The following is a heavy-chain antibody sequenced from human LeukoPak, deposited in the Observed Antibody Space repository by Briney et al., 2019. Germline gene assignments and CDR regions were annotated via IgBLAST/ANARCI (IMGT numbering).Heavy chain of an antibody. J-gene: IGHJ4*02. CDR2: IKEDGSEK. CDR1: GFTFSDYW. V-gene: IGHV3-7*01. CDR3: ARAYSGAYRAGDY. Sequence: GGSLRLSCAASGFTFSDYWMTWVRQAPGKGLEWVADIKEDGSEKYYVDSVKGRFTISRDNAKNSLYLQMTSLRAEDTAVYYCARAYSGAYRAGDYWGQGTLVTVSS. D-gene: IGHD1-26*01.